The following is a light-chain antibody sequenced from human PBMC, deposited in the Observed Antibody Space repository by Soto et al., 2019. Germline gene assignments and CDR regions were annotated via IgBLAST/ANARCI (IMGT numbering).Light chain of an antibody. CDR3: QKYNSAPPVT. J-gene: IGKJ4*01. CDR2: AAS. V-gene: IGKV1-27*01. CDR1: QGISNY. Sequence: DIQMTQSPSSLSASVGDRVTVTCRASQGISNYLAWYQQKPGKVPKLLIYAASTLQSGVPSRFSGSGSGTDFTLTISSLQPEDVATYYCQKYNSAPPVTFGGGTKVEIK.